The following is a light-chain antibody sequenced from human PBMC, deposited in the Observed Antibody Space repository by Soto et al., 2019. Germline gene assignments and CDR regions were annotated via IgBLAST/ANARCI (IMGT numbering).Light chain of an antibody. V-gene: IGLV2-14*01. CDR3: CSYTTTSTYV. CDR1: SSDVGGYNY. CDR2: DVS. Sequence: QSVLTQPASVSGSPGQSITISCTETSSDVGGYNYVSWYQQHPGKAPKLMIYDVSNRPSGVSNRFSGSKSANTASLTISGLQAEDEADYYCCSYTTTSTYVFGTGTKVTVL. J-gene: IGLJ1*01.